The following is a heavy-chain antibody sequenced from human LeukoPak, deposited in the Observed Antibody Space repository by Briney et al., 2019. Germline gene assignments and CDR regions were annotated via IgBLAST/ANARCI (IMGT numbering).Heavy chain of an antibody. CDR2: IYYSGTT. Sequence: SETLSLTCTVSGDSISSSSYYWGWIRQPRGKGLDWIGSIYYSGTTYYTPSLKSRVSISDDTSKNQFSLRLNSPPATDTAVYYCARHHAHYYYYMAVWGKGTTVIVSS. V-gene: IGHV4-39*01. CDR3: ARHHAHYYYYMAV. J-gene: IGHJ6*03. CDR1: GDSISSSSYY.